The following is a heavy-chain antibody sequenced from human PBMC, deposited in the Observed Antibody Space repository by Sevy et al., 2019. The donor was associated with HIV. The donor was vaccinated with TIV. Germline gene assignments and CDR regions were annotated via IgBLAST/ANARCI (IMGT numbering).Heavy chain of an antibody. CDR3: ARAPPVRSGDDSLNWFDP. Sequence: SETLSLTCTVSGGSISAYYWSWIRQPPGKGLEYIGYIYYTGSTNHNPSLKRRVTISVDTSKNQFSLNLRSVTDVETAVYYCARAPPVRSGDDSLNWFDPWGQGTLVTVSS. CDR2: IYYTGST. V-gene: IGHV4-59*01. D-gene: IGHD5-12*01. CDR1: GGSISAYY. J-gene: IGHJ5*02.